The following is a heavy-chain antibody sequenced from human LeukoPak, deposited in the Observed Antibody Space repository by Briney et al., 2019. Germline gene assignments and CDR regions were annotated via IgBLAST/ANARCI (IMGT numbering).Heavy chain of an antibody. J-gene: IGHJ6*02. Sequence: SETLSLTCAVYGGSFSGYYWSWIRQPPGKGLEWIGEINHSGSTNYNPSLKSRVTISVDTSKNQFSLKLSSVTAADTAVYYCARRFIAVADYYYYYYGMDVWGQGTTVTVSS. CDR1: GGSFSGYY. D-gene: IGHD6-19*01. CDR3: ARRFIAVADYYYYYYGMDV. CDR2: INHSGST. V-gene: IGHV4-34*01.